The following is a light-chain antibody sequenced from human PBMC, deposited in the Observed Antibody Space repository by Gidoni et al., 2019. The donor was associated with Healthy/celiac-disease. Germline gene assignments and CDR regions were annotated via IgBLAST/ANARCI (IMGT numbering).Light chain of an antibody. CDR3: MQALQTPWT. Sequence: DIVMTQSPLSLPVTPGEPASISCRSSQSLLHSNGYNYLDWYLQKPGQSPQLLIYLGSNRASGVPDRCSGSGSGTDFTLQISRVEAEDVGVYYCMQALQTPWTFGQGTKVEIK. V-gene: IGKV2-28*01. CDR1: QSLLHSNGYNY. J-gene: IGKJ1*01. CDR2: LGS.